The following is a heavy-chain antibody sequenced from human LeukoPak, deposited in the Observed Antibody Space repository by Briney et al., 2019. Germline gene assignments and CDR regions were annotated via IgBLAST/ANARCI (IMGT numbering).Heavy chain of an antibody. V-gene: IGHV4-59*08. CDR1: GGSISSYY. J-gene: IGHJ4*02. CDR2: IYYSGST. CDR3: ASGRIVATFDY. D-gene: IGHD5-12*01. Sequence: SETLSLTCAVSGGSISSYYWSWIRQPPGKGLEWIGYIYYSGSTNYNPSLKSRVTISVDTSKNQFSLKLSSVTAADTAVYYCASGRIVATFDYWGQGTLVTVSS.